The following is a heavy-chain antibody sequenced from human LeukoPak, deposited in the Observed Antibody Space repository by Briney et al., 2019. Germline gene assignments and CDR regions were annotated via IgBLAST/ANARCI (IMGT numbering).Heavy chain of an antibody. CDR3: ARDTKSYYYGMDV. CDR1: GGSISSYY. D-gene: IGHD2-2*01. CDR2: IYYSGST. V-gene: IGHV4-59*01. J-gene: IGHJ6*02. Sequence: PSETLSLTCTVSGGSISSYYWSWIRQPPGKGLEWIGYIYYSGSTNYNPSLKSRVTISVDTSKNQFSLKLSSVTAADTAVYYCARDTKSYYYGMDVWGQGTTVTVSS.